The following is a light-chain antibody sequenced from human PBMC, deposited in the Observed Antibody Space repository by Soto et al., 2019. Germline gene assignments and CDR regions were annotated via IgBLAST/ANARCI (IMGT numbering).Light chain of an antibody. CDR3: QQYGSSPLLT. CDR2: GAS. CDR1: QSVRSSY. J-gene: IGKJ4*01. Sequence: EIVLTQSPGTLSLSPGERATLSCRASQSVRSSYLAWYQLKPGQAPSLLIYGASSRATGIPDRFSGSGSGTDFTLTISRLEPEDFAVYYCQQYGSSPLLTFGGGTKVEIK. V-gene: IGKV3-20*01.